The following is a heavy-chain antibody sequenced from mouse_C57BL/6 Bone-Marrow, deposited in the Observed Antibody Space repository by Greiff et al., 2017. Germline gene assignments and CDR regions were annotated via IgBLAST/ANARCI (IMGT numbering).Heavy chain of an antibody. V-gene: IGHV1-82*01. D-gene: IGHD2-3*01. CDR1: GYAFSSSW. CDR2: IYPGDGDT. Sequence: QVQLQQSGPELVKPGASVKISCKASGYAFSSSWMNWVKQRPGKGLEWIGRIYPGDGDTNYNGKFKGKATLTADKSSSTAYMQLSSLTSEDSAVDIGARFPLYGGYSYYWGQGTTLTVSS. J-gene: IGHJ2*01. CDR3: ARFPLYGGYSYY.